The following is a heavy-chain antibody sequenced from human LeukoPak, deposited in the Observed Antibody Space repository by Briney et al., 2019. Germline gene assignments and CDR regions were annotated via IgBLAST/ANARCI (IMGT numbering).Heavy chain of an antibody. Sequence: SETLSLTCTVSGGSISSSSYYWGWIRQPPGKGLEWIGSIYYSGSTYYNPSLKSRVTISVDTSKNQFSLKLSSVTAADTAVYYCARDDHSNYSNWGQGTLVTVSS. V-gene: IGHV4-39*07. CDR3: ARDDHSNYSN. CDR1: GGSISSSSYY. CDR2: IYYSGST. J-gene: IGHJ4*02. D-gene: IGHD4-11*01.